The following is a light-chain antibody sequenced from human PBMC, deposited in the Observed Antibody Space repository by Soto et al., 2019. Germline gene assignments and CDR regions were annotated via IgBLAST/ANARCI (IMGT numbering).Light chain of an antibody. CDR1: SSNIGAGYD. V-gene: IGLV1-40*01. J-gene: IGLJ3*02. CDR3: QSYDSSLSGSWV. CDR2: GNI. Sequence: QPVLTQPPSVSGAPGQRVTISCTGSSSNIGAGYDVHWYQQLPGTAPKLFIFGNINRPSGVPDRFSGSKSGTSASLAITGLQAEDEADYYCQSYDSSLSGSWVFGGGTQLTVL.